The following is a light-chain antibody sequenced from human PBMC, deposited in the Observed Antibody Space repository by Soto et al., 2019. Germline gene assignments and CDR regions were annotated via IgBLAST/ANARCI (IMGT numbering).Light chain of an antibody. CDR1: QGIGSN. CDR2: AAS. CDR3: QQYYSYPRT. J-gene: IGKJ1*01. V-gene: IGKV1-8*01. Sequence: AIRMTQSPSSLSASTGDRVTITCRASQGIGSNLAWYQQKPGNAPKLLIYAASSLQSGVPSRFSGSGSGTDFTLTISWLQSEDFATYYCQQYYSYPRTFGQGTKVDI.